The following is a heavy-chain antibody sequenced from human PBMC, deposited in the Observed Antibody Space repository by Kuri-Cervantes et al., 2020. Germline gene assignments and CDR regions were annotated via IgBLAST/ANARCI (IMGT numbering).Heavy chain of an antibody. CDR3: ATSGGGIAVADHYFDY. V-gene: IGHV3-30-3*01. J-gene: IGHJ4*02. CDR2: ISYDGSNK. Sequence: GESLKISCAASGFTVSSNYMSWVRQAPGKGLEWVAVISYDGSNKYYADSVKGRFTISRDNSKNTLYLQMNSLRSDDTAVYYCATSGGGIAVADHYFDYWGQGTLVTVSS. CDR1: GFTVSSNY. D-gene: IGHD6-19*01.